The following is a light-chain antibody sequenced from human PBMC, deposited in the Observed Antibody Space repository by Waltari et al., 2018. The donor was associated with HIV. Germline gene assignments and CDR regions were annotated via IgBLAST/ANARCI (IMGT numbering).Light chain of an antibody. V-gene: IGLV3-25*03. J-gene: IGLJ2*01. CDR3: QSTDNSGTHVV. CDR1: QLPSQS. Sequence: SYQLTQPPSLSLSPGQTAVITCFGDQLPSQSCHWYQQKPGQAPVLVIYKDRKRPSGIPQRFSGSTSGTSVTLTIRGVQAEDEADYYCQSTDNSGTHVVFGGGTKLTVL. CDR2: KDR.